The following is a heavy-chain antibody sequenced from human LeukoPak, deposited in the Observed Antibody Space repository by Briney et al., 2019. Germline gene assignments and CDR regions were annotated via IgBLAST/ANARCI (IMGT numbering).Heavy chain of an antibody. CDR1: CFCISSYN. CDR2: ITSSGRAV. CDR3: ARTDGLDI. Sequence: PGGALRLSCAASCFCISSYNMNWVRPAPGRGLEWISYITSSGRAVYYADSVRGRFTMSRDSAKNSLYLQMNSLRAEDAALYYCARTDGLDIWGQGTMVTVSS. V-gene: IGHV3-48*04. J-gene: IGHJ3*02.